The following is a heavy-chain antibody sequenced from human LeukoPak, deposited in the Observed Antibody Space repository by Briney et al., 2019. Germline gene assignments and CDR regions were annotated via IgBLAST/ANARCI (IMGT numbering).Heavy chain of an antibody. V-gene: IGHV3-30*18. CDR2: ISYDGSNK. CDR3: AKETPSPGNGYDPLLGYYGMDV. D-gene: IGHD5-12*01. Sequence: GGSLRLSCAASGFTFSSCGMHWLRQAPGKGLEWVAVISYDGSNKYYADSVKGRFTISRDNSKNTLYLQMNSLRAEDTAVYYCAKETPSPGNGYDPLLGYYGMDVWGQGTTVTVSS. J-gene: IGHJ6*02. CDR1: GFTFSSCG.